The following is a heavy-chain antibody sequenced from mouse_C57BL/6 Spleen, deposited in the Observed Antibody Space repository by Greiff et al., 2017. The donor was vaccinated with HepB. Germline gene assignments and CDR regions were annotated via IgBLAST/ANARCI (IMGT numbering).Heavy chain of an antibody. CDR2: ILPGSGST. J-gene: IGHJ1*03. CDR1: GYTFTGYW. CDR3: ARSVITTVVESYWYFDV. D-gene: IGHD1-1*01. Sequence: LQESGAELMKPGASVKLSCKATGYTFTGYWIEWVKQRPGHGLEWIGEILPGSGSTNYNEKFKGKATFTADTSSNTAYMQLSSLTTEDSAIYYCARSVITTVVESYWYFDVWGTGTTVTVSS. V-gene: IGHV1-9*01.